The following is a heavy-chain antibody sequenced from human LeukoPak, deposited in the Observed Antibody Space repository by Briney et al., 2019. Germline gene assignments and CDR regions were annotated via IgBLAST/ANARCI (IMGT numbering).Heavy chain of an antibody. D-gene: IGHD2-2*01. CDR3: AKNPLPDIVVVPAAKDHYYGMDV. Sequence: PGGSLRLSCAASGFTFSNYAMSWVRQAPGKGLEWVSAISGSGGSTYYADSVKGRFTISRDNSKNTLYLQMNSLRAEDTAVYYCAKNPLPDIVVVPAAKDHYYGMDVWGQGTTVTVSS. CDR1: GFTFSNYA. CDR2: ISGSGGST. J-gene: IGHJ6*02. V-gene: IGHV3-23*01.